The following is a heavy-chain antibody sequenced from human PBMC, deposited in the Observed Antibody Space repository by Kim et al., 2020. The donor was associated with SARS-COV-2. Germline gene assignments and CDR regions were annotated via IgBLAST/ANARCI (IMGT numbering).Heavy chain of an antibody. CDR1: GYSFTSYW. J-gene: IGHJ4*02. Sequence: GESLKISCKGSGYSFTSYWIGWVRQMPGKGLEWMGIIYPGDSDTRYSPSFQGQVTISADKSISTAYLQWSSLKASDTAMYYCARRSVGYEQGVYFDYWGQGTLVTVSS. V-gene: IGHV5-51*01. CDR2: IYPGDSDT. D-gene: IGHD3-10*01. CDR3: ARRSVGYEQGVYFDY.